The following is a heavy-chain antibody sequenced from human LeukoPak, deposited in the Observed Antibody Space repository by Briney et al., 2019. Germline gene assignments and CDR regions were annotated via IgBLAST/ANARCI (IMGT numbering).Heavy chain of an antibody. CDR1: GGSISNYN. CDR2: IYFSGIT. D-gene: IGHD6-13*01. CDR3: ARARVDKVGYTSNWFFPLDY. J-gene: IGHJ4*02. V-gene: IGHV4-59*01. Sequence: SETLSLTCTVSGGSISNYNWSWIRQPPGKGLEWIGYIYFSGITYYHPSLKSRVTISVDTSKNQFSLKLTSVTAADTAVYYCARARVDKVGYTSNWFFPLDYWGQGTLVTVSS.